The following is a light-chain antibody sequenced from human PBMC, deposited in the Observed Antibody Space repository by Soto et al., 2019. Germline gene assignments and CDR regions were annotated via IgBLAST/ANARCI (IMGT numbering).Light chain of an antibody. CDR2: RNH. CDR3: AAWDDSLRAVV. J-gene: IGLJ2*01. CDR1: RSNIGTYT. Sequence: QPVLTQSPSASGTPGQRVTISCSGSRSNIGTYTVNWYQQLPGTAPTLLIYRNHQRPSGVPDRFSGSKSGTSASLAISGAQSEDEADYYCAAWDDSLRAVVFGGGTKLTVL. V-gene: IGLV1-44*01.